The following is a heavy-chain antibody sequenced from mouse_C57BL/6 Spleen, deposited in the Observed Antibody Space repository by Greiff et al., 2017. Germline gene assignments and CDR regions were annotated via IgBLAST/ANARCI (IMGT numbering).Heavy chain of an antibody. CDR3: ARDDGYLLYWYFDV. CDR2: INPSNGGT. J-gene: IGHJ1*03. D-gene: IGHD2-3*01. Sequence: QVQLQQPGTELVKPGASVKLSCKASGYTFTSYWMHWVKQRPGQGLEWIGNINPSNGGTNYNEKFKSKATLTVDKSSSTAYMQLSSLTSEDSAVYYCARDDGYLLYWYFDVWGTGTTVTVSS. V-gene: IGHV1-53*01. CDR1: GYTFTSYW.